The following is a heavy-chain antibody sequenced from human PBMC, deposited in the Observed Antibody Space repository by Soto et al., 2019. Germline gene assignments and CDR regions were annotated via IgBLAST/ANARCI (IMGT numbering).Heavy chain of an antibody. V-gene: IGHV3-30*18. J-gene: IGHJ4*02. D-gene: IGHD3-3*01. CDR2: ISYDGSNK. Sequence: PGGSLRLSCAASGFTFSSYGMHWVRQAPGKGLEWVAVISYDGSNKYYADSVKGRFTISRDNSKNTLYLQMNSLRAEDTAVYYCAKDRNPITTIFGVVIPYSGYDFVYWGQGTLVTVSS. CDR1: GFTFSSYG. CDR3: AKDRNPITTIFGVVIPYSGYDFVY.